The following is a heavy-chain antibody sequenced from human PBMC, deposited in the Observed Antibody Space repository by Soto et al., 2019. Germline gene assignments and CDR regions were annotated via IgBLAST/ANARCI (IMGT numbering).Heavy chain of an antibody. J-gene: IGHJ5*02. CDR3: ARRDRSGFSYWLDT. CDR1: GGSISSGDYY. V-gene: IGHV4-31*03. Sequence: QVQLQESGPGLVKPSQTLSLTCTVSGGSISSGDYYWSWIRQHPGKGLEWIGTIYFSGTTYYNPSLKSRVTISVDTSKSQFSLKLSSVTAADTGVYYCARRDRSGFSYWLDTWGQGTLVTVSS. D-gene: IGHD3-22*01. CDR2: IYFSGTT.